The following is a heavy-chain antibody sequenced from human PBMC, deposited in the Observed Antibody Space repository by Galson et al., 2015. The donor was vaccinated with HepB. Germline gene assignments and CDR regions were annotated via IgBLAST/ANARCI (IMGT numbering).Heavy chain of an antibody. CDR3: AKPLYMDYFDS. V-gene: IGHV3-33*06. D-gene: IGHD2-2*02. CDR1: GFNFRGYG. Sequence: SLRLSCAASGFNFRGYGMHRVRQAPGKGLEWVAVIYYDGSKKYYVESVKGRFTISRDNSQNTVLLQMNSLRVEDTGVYYCAKPLYMDYFDSWGQGTQVAVSS. J-gene: IGHJ4*02. CDR2: IYYDGSKK.